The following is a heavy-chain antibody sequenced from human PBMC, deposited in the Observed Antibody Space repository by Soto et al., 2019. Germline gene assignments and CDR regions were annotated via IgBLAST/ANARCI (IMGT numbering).Heavy chain of an antibody. D-gene: IGHD3-22*01. Sequence: EVQLVESGGGLVRPGGSLRLSCGVSGFIVSRSYMTWVRQAPGKGLEWVSSLYSGGSSYYPDSVKGRFTISRDNSENTLSLQMNSLRAEDTAVYYCARLGYFEDSGYSYFDSWGHGTLVTVSS. J-gene: IGHJ5*01. CDR2: LYSGGSS. CDR3: ARLGYFEDSGYSYFDS. V-gene: IGHV3-53*01. CDR1: GFIVSRSY.